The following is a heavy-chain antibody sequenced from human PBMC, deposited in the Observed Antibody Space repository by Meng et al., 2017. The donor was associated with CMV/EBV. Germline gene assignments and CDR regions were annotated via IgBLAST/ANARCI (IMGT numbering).Heavy chain of an antibody. Sequence: GESLKISCAASGFTFSSYEMNWVRQAPGKGLEWVSYISSSGSTIYYADSVKGRFTISRDNAKNSLYLQMNSLRAEDTAVYYCARGQAPDFNYDFWRGAFDIWGQGTMVTVSS. CDR2: ISSSGSTI. CDR1: GFTFSSYE. CDR3: ARGQAPDFNYDFWRGAFDI. V-gene: IGHV3-48*03. J-gene: IGHJ3*02. D-gene: IGHD3-3*01.